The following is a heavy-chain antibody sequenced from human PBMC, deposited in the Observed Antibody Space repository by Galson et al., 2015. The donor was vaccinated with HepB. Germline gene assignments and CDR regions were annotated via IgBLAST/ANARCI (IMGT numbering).Heavy chain of an antibody. D-gene: IGHD3-22*01. J-gene: IGHJ5*02. CDR1: GSIFTGYF. CDR3: ASEGYYYDNSGYYPNWLDP. V-gene: IGHV1-2*02. Sequence: SVKVSCKASGSIFTGYFMHWVRQAPGQGLEWMGWINPNSGDTNYAQKFQGRVTMTRDTSIRTAYMELTSLTSDDTAVYYCASEGYYYDNSGYYPNWLDPWGPGTLVIVSS. CDR2: INPNSGDT.